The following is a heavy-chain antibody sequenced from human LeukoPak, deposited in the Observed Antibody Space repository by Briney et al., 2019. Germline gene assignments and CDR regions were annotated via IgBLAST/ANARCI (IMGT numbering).Heavy chain of an antibody. CDR1: GGSISSSSYY. V-gene: IGHV4-39*07. CDR2: IYYSGST. J-gene: IGHJ4*02. D-gene: IGHD6-13*01. Sequence: PSETLSLTCTVSGGSISSSSYYWGWIRQPPGKGLEWIGSIYYSGSTYYNPSLKSRVTISVDTSKNQFSLKLSSVTAADTAVYYCARGYVAAATTDYWGQGTLVTVSS. CDR3: ARGYVAAATTDY.